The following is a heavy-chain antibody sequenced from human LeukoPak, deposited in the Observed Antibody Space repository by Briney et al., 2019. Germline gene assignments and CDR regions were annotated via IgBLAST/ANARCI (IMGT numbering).Heavy chain of an antibody. V-gene: IGHV3-23*01. CDR1: GFTFSSYW. J-gene: IGHJ4*02. CDR3: ARHEGSSWYYFDY. CDR2: ISSSGDST. D-gene: IGHD6-13*01. Sequence: GGSLRLSCAASGFTFSSYWMSWFRQDPGKGLEWVSSISSSGDSTYYADSVKGRFTISRDNSKNTLYLQMNSLRAEDTAVYYCARHEGSSWYYFDYWGQGTLVTVSS.